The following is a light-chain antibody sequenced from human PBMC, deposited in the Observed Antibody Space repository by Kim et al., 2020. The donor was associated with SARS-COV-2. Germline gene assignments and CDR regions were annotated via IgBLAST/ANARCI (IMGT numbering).Light chain of an antibody. Sequence: DIQMTQSPSTLSASVGDRVNITCRASQSINSWLAWYQQKPGKAPKLLLYKASSLESGVPSRFSGSGSGTEFTLTISSLQPDDFATYYCQQYHNFIMFGQGTKVDIK. CDR2: KAS. V-gene: IGKV1-5*03. CDR1: QSINSW. J-gene: IGKJ1*01. CDR3: QQYHNFIM.